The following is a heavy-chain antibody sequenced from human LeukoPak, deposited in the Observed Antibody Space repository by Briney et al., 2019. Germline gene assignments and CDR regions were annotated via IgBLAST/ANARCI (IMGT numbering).Heavy chain of an antibody. V-gene: IGHV3-33*01. CDR2: IWDDGSNK. Sequence: GGSLRLSCAASGFTFSSYAMHWVRQAPGKGLEGVAVIWDDGSNKYYVDSVKGRFTISRDNSDNTLYLQMNSLRAEDTALYYCAREAAGVGYFDNWGQGTLVTVSS. CDR1: GFTFSSYA. J-gene: IGHJ4*02. CDR3: AREAAGVGYFDN. D-gene: IGHD1-26*01.